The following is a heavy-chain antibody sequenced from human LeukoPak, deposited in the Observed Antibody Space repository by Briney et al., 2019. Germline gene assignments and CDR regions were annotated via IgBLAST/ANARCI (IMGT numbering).Heavy chain of an antibody. CDR2: INTDGSST. D-gene: IGHD3-16*02. J-gene: IGHJ4*02. Sequence: GGSLRLSCAAPGFTFSSYWMHWVRQAPGKGRVWVSRINTDGSSTSYADSVKGRFTISRDNAKNTLYLQMNSLRAEDTAVYYCARVRITFGGVIPLNPDYFDYWGQGTLVTVSS. V-gene: IGHV3-74*01. CDR3: ARVRITFGGVIPLNPDYFDY. CDR1: GFTFSSYW.